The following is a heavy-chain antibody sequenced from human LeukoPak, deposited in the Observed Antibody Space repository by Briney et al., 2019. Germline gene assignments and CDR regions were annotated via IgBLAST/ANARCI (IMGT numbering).Heavy chain of an antibody. CDR3: TPGSGPISSLGS. CDR2: IRIKPKSYAT. Sequence: GGSLRLSCVASGLTFSGSGMHWVRQAAGKGVEWVGLIRIKPKSYATTYADSLKDTFPISRDASRNTVYLQMNSLKTDDTAVYYCTPGSGPISSLGSGGQGTLVTVSA. CDR1: GLTFSGSG. V-gene: IGHV3-73*01. D-gene: IGHD3-3*02. J-gene: IGHJ4*02.